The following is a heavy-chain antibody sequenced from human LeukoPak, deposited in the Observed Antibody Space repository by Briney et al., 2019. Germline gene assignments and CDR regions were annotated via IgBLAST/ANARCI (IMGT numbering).Heavy chain of an antibody. V-gene: IGHV1-18*01. CDR2: ISGYNGNT. D-gene: IGHD3-10*01. CDR3: ARDRVTLVRGVFHGLDQ. J-gene: IGHJ5*02. CDR1: GYTLTELS. Sequence: GASVKVSCKVSGYTLTELSMHWVRQAPGQGLEWMGWISGYNGNTNYAQKFQGTVTMTTDTSTSTAYMELRSLRSDDTAVYYCARDRVTLVRGVFHGLDQWGQGTLVTVSS.